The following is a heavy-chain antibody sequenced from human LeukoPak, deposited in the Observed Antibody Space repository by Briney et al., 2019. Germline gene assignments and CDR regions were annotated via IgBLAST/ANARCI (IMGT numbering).Heavy chain of an antibody. CDR1: GGSFSGYY. V-gene: IGHV4-34*01. J-gene: IGHJ3*02. CDR2: INHSGST. D-gene: IGHD3-3*01. CDR3: ARGRITIFGVVSFGAFDI. Sequence: SETLSLTCAVYGGSFSGYYWSWIRQPPGKGLEWIGEINHSGSTNYSPSLKSRVTISVDTSKNQFSLKLSSVTAADTAVYYCARGRITIFGVVSFGAFDIWGQGTMVTVSS.